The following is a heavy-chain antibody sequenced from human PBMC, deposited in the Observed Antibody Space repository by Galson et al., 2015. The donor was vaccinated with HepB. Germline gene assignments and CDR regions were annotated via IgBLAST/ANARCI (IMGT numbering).Heavy chain of an antibody. CDR3: AEDLMSGSYSVGAFDI. V-gene: IGHV3-43*01. Sequence: SLRLSCAASGFTFDDYTMHWVRQAPGKGLEWVSLISWDGGSTYYADSVKGRFTISRDNSKNSLYLQMNSLRTEDTALYYCAEDLMSGSYSVGAFDIWGQGTMVTVSS. CDR2: ISWDGGST. J-gene: IGHJ3*02. CDR1: GFTFDDYT. D-gene: IGHD1-26*01.